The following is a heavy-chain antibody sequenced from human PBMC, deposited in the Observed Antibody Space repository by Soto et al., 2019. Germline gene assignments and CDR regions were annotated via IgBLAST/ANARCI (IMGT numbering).Heavy chain of an antibody. CDR2: IWYDGSNK. Sequence: QVQLVESRGGVVQPGRSLRLSCAGAGFSVSNYGMHWVRQAPGKGLEWVALIWYDGSNKYYADSVKGRFTISRDNSKNTLYLQMSSLRNEDTAGYYCARDPRVETTLMAVFQGWGQGTLVTVSS. V-gene: IGHV3-33*01. CDR3: ARDPRVETTLMAVFQG. D-gene: IGHD3-3*01. J-gene: IGHJ1*01. CDR1: GFSVSNYG.